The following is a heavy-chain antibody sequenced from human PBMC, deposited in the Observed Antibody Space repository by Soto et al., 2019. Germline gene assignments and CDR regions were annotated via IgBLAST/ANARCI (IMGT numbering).Heavy chain of an antibody. CDR3: ARAGDEEWLLPTLDY. V-gene: IGHV4-59*01. CDR1: GGSISSYY. Sequence: PSETLSLTCTVSGGSISSYYWSWIRQPPGKGLEWIGYIYYSGSTNYNPSLKSRVTISVDTSKNQFSLKLSSVTAADTAVYYCARAGDEEWLLPTLDYWGQGTLVTVSS. J-gene: IGHJ4*02. CDR2: IYYSGST. D-gene: IGHD3-3*01.